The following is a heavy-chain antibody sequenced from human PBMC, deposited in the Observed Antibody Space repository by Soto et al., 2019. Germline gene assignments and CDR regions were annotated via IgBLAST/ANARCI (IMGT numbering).Heavy chain of an antibody. CDR1: GGSISSGGYY. CDR3: ARDVTSSYYYDSHAFDI. D-gene: IGHD3-22*01. CDR2: IYYSGST. J-gene: IGHJ3*02. Sequence: SETLSLTCTVSGGSISSGGYYWSWIRQHPGKGLEWIGYIYYSGSTYYNPSLKSRVTISVDTSKNQFSLKLSSVTAADTAVYYCARDVTSSYYYDSHAFDIWGQGTMVTVSS. V-gene: IGHV4-31*03.